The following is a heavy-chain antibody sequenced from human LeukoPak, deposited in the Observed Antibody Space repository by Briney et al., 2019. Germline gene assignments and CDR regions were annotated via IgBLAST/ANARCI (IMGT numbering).Heavy chain of an antibody. D-gene: IGHD5-12*01. V-gene: IGHV3-43*02. Sequence: GGSLRLSCAASGFTFSTYSMHWVRQAPGKGLEWVSLISGDGGSTYYADSVKGRFTISRDNSKNSLYLQMNSLRTEDTALYYCAKDKRYSGYDPFDYWGQGTLVTVSS. CDR2: ISGDGGST. CDR3: AKDKRYSGYDPFDY. CDR1: GFTFSTYS. J-gene: IGHJ4*02.